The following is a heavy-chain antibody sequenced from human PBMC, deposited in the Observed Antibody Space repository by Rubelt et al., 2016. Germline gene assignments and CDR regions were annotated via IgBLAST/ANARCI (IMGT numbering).Heavy chain of an antibody. V-gene: IGHV3-13*04. D-gene: IGHD1-1*01. Sequence: EVQLVESGGGLVQPGGSLRLSCAASGFTFSSYDMHWVRQATGKGLEWVSAIGTAGDTYNPGSVKGQFTISIENAKNSLYLQMNSLRAGDTAVYYCARAHHDARAFDIWGQGTMVTVSS. CDR2: IGTAGDT. CDR1: GFTFSSYD. J-gene: IGHJ3*02. CDR3: ARAHHDARAFDI.